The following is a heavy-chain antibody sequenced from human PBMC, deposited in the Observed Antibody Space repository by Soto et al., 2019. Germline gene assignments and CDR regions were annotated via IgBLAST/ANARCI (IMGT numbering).Heavy chain of an antibody. CDR2: ISWNGNII. CDR3: AKGGPGAFCGGGRCYFES. CDR1: GFTFDDYA. V-gene: IGHV3-9*01. J-gene: IGHJ4*02. Sequence: VQLVESGGGSVQPGRSLRLSCAASGFTFDDYAMHWVRRVPGKGLEWVSSISWNGNIIGYADSVKGRFTISRDNAKNSLYLQMNRLRPWDTALSYCAKGGPGAFCGGGRCYFESWGQGALVTVSS. D-gene: IGHD2-15*01.